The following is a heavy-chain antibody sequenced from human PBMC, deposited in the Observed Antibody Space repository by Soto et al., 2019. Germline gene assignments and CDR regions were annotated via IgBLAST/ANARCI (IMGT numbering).Heavy chain of an antibody. CDR1: GXTFSSYS. CDR3: ARKKVVRATPNAFDI. Sequence: GSLRLSCAASGXTFSSYSMHWVRRAPGKGLEWVAVIAYDGRNKYYADSVKGRFTISIDNSNNTLYLQMNRMRAEDTAVYYCARKKVVRATPNAFDIWGQGTRLTVS. D-gene: IGHD2-21*01. CDR2: IAYDGRNK. V-gene: IGHV3-30*04. J-gene: IGHJ3*02.